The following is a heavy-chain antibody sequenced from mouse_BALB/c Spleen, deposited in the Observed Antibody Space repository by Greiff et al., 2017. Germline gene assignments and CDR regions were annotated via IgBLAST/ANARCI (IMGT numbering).Heavy chain of an antibody. J-gene: IGHJ2*01. D-gene: IGHD1-3*01. CDR3: ARSSGKAFLFDY. CDR2: ILPGSGST. V-gene: IGHV1-9*01. Sequence: QVQLQQSGAELMKPGASVKISCKATGYTFSSYWIEWVKQRPGHGLEWIGEILPGSGSTNYNEKFKSKATLTVDKSSSTAYMQLSSLTSEDSAVYYCARSSGKAFLFDYWGQGTTLTVSS. CDR1: GYTFSSYW.